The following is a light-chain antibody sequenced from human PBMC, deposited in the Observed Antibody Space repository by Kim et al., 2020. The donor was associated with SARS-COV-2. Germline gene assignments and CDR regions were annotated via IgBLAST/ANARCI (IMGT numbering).Light chain of an antibody. CDR3: SSYAKSRTHDVV. CDR2: DVN. Sequence: QSALTQPASVSGSPGQSITISCTGTNNDVGFYNYVAWYQQSPGKAPKVLIYDVNNRPSGVSNRFSGSKSDNTASLTISGLQAEDEGYYYCSSYAKSRTHDVVFGGGTQLTVL. J-gene: IGLJ2*01. V-gene: IGLV2-14*03. CDR1: NNDVGFYNY.